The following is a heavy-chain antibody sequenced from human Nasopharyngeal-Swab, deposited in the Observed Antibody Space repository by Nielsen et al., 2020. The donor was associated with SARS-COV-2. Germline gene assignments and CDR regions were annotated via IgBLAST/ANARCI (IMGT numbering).Heavy chain of an antibody. CDR1: GFTFDDYA. J-gene: IGHJ4*02. D-gene: IGHD3-22*01. Sequence: GGSLRLSCAASGFTFDDYAMHWVRQAPGKGLEWVSGISWNSGSIGYADSVKGRFTISRDNAKNSLYLQMNSLRAEDTALYYCAKDLSLVVITTPNYWGQGTLVTVSS. V-gene: IGHV3-9*01. CDR2: ISWNSGSI. CDR3: AKDLSLVVITTPNY.